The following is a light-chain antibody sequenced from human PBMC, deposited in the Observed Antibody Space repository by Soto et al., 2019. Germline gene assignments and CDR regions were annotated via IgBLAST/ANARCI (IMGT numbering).Light chain of an antibody. CDR2: DTS. Sequence: EIVLTQSPATLSLSPGERATLSCRASQSVGNSLTWYQQKPGQAPRLLIYDTSNRATGIPARFSGSGSGTHFTLTISTLEPEDFAVYYCQQRGNWPPLTFGGGTKVDIK. CDR3: QQRGNWPPLT. J-gene: IGKJ4*01. CDR1: QSVGNS. V-gene: IGKV3-11*01.